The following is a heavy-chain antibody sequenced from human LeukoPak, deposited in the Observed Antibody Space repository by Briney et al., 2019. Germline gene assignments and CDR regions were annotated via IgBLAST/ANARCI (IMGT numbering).Heavy chain of an antibody. J-gene: IGHJ4*02. Sequence: GGSLRLSCAASGFTFNNIGMHWVRQAPGKGLEFVSFIDFEGVDKYYADSVKGRFTISKDYSKATLYLQMNSLRPEDTAIYYRAKDLHGGYSSDYWGQGTLVTVSS. CDR2: IDFEGVDK. D-gene: IGHD4-23*01. V-gene: IGHV3-30*02. CDR1: GFTFNNIG. CDR3: AKDLHGGYSSDY.